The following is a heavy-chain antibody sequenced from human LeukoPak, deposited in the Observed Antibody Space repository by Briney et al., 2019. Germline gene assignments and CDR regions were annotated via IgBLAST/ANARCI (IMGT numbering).Heavy chain of an antibody. D-gene: IGHD3-3*01. CDR3: ARAPSKYDFWSGYHYYYMDV. J-gene: IGHJ6*03. Sequence: GGSLRLSCAVSGFTVSSNYMSWVRQAPGKGLEWVSVIYSDGSTYSADSADSVKGRFTISRDNAKNSLYLQMNSLRAEDTAVYYCARAPSKYDFWSGYHYYYMDVWGKGTTVTVSS. CDR1: GFTVSSNY. V-gene: IGHV3-53*01. CDR2: IYSDGST.